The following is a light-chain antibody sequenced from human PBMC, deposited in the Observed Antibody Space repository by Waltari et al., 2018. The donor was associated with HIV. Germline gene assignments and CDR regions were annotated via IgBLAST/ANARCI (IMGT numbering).Light chain of an antibody. V-gene: IGLV1-44*01. CDR1: SSNLGSNP. CDR2: SNN. Sequence: QSVLTQPPSASGPPGQRVTIPCSGSSSNLGSNPVNWYQQLPGTAPKLLMYSNNQRPSGVPDRFSGSKSGTSASLVISGLQSEDEGDYYCAAWDDSLKGVFGGGTKLTVL. CDR3: AAWDDSLKGV. J-gene: IGLJ3*02.